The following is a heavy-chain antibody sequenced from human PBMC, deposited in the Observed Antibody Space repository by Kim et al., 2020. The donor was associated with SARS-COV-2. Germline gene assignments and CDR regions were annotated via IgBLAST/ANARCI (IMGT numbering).Heavy chain of an antibody. CDR3: ATGGPYGDCGRG. CDR1: GFTFSDYY. V-gene: IGHV3-11*06. Sequence: GGSLRLSCAASGFTFSDYYMSWIRQAPGKGLEWVSYISSSSSYTNYADSVKGRFTISRDNAKNSLYLQMNSLRAEDTAVYYCATGGPYGDCGRGWGQGTLVTVSS. J-gene: IGHJ4*02. CDR2: ISSSSSYT. D-gene: IGHD4-17*01.